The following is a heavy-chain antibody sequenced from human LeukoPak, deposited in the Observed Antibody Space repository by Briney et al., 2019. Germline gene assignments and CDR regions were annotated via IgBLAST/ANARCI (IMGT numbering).Heavy chain of an antibody. J-gene: IGHJ4*02. Sequence: GGSLRLSCAASGFTFSSYGMHWVRQAPGKGLDWVAVISYDGSNKYYADSVKGRFTISRDNSKNTLYLQMNSLRAEDTAVYYCARGLFSLADYWGQGTLVTVSS. CDR3: ARGLFSLADY. D-gene: IGHD2-21*01. CDR1: GFTFSSYG. CDR2: ISYDGSNK. V-gene: IGHV3-30*03.